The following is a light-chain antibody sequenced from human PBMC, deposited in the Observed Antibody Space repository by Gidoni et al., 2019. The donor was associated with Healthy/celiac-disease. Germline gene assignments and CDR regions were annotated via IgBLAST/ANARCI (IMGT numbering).Light chain of an antibody. Sequence: EIVLTQSPGTLSLSPGERATLSCRASQSVSSSYLAWYQQKPGQAPRLLIYGASSRATGIPDRFSGSGSGTDFTLTISRLEPEDFAVYYCQQYGSSPPWTFXQXTKVKSN. CDR1: QSVSSSY. CDR3: QQYGSSPPWT. J-gene: IGKJ1*01. CDR2: GAS. V-gene: IGKV3-20*01.